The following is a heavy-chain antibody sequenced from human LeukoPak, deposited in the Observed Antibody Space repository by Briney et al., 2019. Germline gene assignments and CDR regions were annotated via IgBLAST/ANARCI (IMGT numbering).Heavy chain of an antibody. CDR1: GFTVSSNY. CDR3: ARDYYLMDV. V-gene: IGHV3-53*04. CDR2: IYRGGST. Sequence: PGPSVRLSCAASGFTVSSNYMSWVRQAPGRGLEWVSVIYRGGSTYYADSVKARFPISRPNSKNALYLQMNSLRAEDTAVYYCARDYYLMDVWGQGTTVTVSS. J-gene: IGHJ6*02.